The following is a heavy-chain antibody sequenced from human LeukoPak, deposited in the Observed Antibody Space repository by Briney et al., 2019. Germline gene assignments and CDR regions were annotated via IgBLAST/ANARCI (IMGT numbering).Heavy chain of an antibody. D-gene: IGHD4-17*01. J-gene: IGHJ4*02. V-gene: IGHV1-8*01. Sequence: GASVKVSCKASGYTFTSYDINWVRQATGQGLEWMGWMNPNSGNTGYAQKFQGRVTMTRNTSISTAYMELSSLRSEDTAVYYCARAFNNYGDYYFDYWGQGTLVTVSS. CDR1: GYTFTSYD. CDR2: MNPNSGNT. CDR3: ARAFNNYGDYYFDY.